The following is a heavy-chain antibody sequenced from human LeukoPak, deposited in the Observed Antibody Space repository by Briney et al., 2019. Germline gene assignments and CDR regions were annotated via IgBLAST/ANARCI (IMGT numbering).Heavy chain of an antibody. CDR2: INHSGIN. D-gene: IGHD5-24*01. V-gene: IGHV4-34*01. CDR3: ARVAMATTEVY. J-gene: IGHJ4*02. CDR1: GGSFSDYH. Sequence: KPSETLSLTCGVYGGSFSDYHWSWIRQPPGKGQEWIGEINHSGINNYNPSLKNRVSISEDMSKNQFSLKLRSVTATDTAVYYCARVAMATTEVYWGQGTLVTVSS.